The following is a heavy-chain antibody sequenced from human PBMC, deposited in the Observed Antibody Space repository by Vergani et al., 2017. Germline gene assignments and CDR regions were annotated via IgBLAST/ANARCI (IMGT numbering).Heavy chain of an antibody. CDR2: FYTGGGT. Sequence: QVQLQESGPGLVRPSQTLSLTCTVSGGSISSGSYYWSWLRQPAGKGLEWIGRFYTGGGTSYNPSLKRRVTISVDTSKNQFSLQLSSVTAADTAVYYCARDPLYSTTWPFLLLDMDVWGQGTTVTVSS. CDR3: ARDPLYSTTWPFLLLDMDV. CDR1: GGSISSGSYY. V-gene: IGHV4-61*02. D-gene: IGHD6-13*01. J-gene: IGHJ6*02.